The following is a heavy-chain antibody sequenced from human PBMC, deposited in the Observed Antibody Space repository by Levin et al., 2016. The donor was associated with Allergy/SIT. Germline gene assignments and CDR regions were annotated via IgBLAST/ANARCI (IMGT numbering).Heavy chain of an antibody. J-gene: IGHJ4*02. CDR1: GYTFTSYY. Sequence: ASVKVSCKASGYTFTSYYMHWVRQAPGQGLEWMGIINPSGGSTSYAQKFQGRVTMTRDTSTSTVYMELSSLRSEDTAVYYCARVGSGSYFRPHFDYWGQGTLVTVSS. CDR3: ARVGSGSYFRPHFDY. CDR2: INPSGGST. D-gene: IGHD3-10*01. V-gene: IGHV1-46*01.